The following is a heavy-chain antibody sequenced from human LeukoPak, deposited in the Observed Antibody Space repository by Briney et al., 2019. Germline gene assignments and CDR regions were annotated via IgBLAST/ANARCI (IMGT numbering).Heavy chain of an antibody. CDR3: VTFETRGTGDFDF. J-gene: IGHJ4*02. V-gene: IGHV3-21*06. D-gene: IGHD3/OR15-3a*01. CDR2: ISPDGTYI. CDR1: GFTFRGRS. Sequence: GGSLRLSCVTSGFTFRGRSMNWVRQAPGKGLEWVSSISPDGTYIIYADSVKGRFTISRDDAENSVYLQMNTLRAEDTALYYCVTFETRGTGDFDFWGQGTLVTVSS.